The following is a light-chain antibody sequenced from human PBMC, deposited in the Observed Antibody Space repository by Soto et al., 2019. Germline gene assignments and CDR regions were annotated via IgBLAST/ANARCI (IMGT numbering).Light chain of an antibody. CDR2: DAS. CDR3: QQLRMYPST. Sequence: DIQMTQSPSTLSASVGDRVTITCRASQSIRTWLAWYQQKPGKAPRLLISDASSLETGVPSRFSGSGSGTEFTLTINSLQAEDFATYYCQQLRMYPSTFGGGTKVDIK. J-gene: IGKJ4*01. V-gene: IGKV1-5*01. CDR1: QSIRTW.